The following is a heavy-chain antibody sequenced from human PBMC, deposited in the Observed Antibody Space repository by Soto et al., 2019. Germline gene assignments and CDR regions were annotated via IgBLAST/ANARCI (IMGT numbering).Heavy chain of an antibody. CDR1: GFTFSSNG. Sequence: EVQVLESGGDLVQPGGSLRLSCAASGFTFSSNGMNWVRQAQGKGLEWVSGIRSDGDTTYNADSVKGRFTVSRDTSKITVYLQMNSLRVEDTAIYYCAKGKGVGATPDGANCWGQGTLVTVSS. CDR3: AKGKGVGATPDGANC. D-gene: IGHD1-26*01. CDR2: IRSDGDTT. V-gene: IGHV3-23*01. J-gene: IGHJ4*02.